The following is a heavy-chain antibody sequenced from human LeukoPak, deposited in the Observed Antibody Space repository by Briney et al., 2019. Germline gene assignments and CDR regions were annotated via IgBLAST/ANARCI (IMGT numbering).Heavy chain of an antibody. J-gene: IGHJ4*02. CDR2: IYSSGST. CDR3: AREARGGSTYFDN. D-gene: IGHD1-26*01. Sequence: SETLSLTCTVAGGSISGYFWAWIRRPAGKGLEWIGRIYSSGSTNYNLSLKSRVTMSVDTSKNQFSLRLSSVTAADTAVYYCAREARGGSTYFDNWGQGTLVTVSS. CDR1: GGSISGYF. V-gene: IGHV4-4*07.